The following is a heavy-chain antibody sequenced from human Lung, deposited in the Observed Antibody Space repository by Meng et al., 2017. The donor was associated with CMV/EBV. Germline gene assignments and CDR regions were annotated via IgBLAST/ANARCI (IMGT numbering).Heavy chain of an antibody. V-gene: IGHV1-8*01. Sequence: SVXVSXXASGYMFTAYDINWVRQATGQGLEWMGWMNPNSGNTGYAQKFQGRVTLTRVTSISTAYMELISLTSDDTAVYYCARTRIEVEPDGRKIKYYNYGMDVWGQGXTVTVSS. CDR3: ARTRIEVEPDGRKIKYYNYGMDV. J-gene: IGHJ6*02. CDR2: MNPNSGNT. D-gene: IGHD2-2*01. CDR1: GYMFTAYD.